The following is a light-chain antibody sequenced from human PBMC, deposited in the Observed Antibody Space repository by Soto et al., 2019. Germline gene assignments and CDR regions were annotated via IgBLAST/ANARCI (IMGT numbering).Light chain of an antibody. J-gene: IGLJ2*01. CDR3: SSYTSNSTLVV. CDR2: DVS. CDR1: SSDVGGYNY. V-gene: IGLV2-14*01. Sequence: QAVLTQPASVSGSPGQSITISCTGTSSDVGGYNYVSWYQQHPGKAPKLMIYDVSNWPSGVSHRFSGSKSGNTASLTISGLQAEDEADYYCSSYTSNSTLVVFGGGTKLTVL.